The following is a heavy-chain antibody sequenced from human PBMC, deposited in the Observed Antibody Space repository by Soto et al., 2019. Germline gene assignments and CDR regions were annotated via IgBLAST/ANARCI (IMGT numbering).Heavy chain of an antibody. CDR2: ISSSSSYI. V-gene: IGHV3-21*01. Sequence: PGGSLRLSCAASGFTFSTYSMNWVRQAPGKGLEWVSSISSSSSYIYYADSVTGRFTISRDNAKNSLYLQMNSLRAEDTAVYYCARDPRLQLLQDYYYGLDVWGQGTTVTVS. CDR3: ARDPRLQLLQDYYYGLDV. CDR1: GFTFSTYS. J-gene: IGHJ6*02. D-gene: IGHD2-2*01.